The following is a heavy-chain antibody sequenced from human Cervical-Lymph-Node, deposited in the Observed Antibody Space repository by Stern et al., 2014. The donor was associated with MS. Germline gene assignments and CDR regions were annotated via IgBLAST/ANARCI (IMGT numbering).Heavy chain of an antibody. V-gene: IGHV1-2*01. J-gene: IGHJ3*02. CDR1: GYTFTGYY. CDR2: INPNSGGP. D-gene: IGHD3-22*01. Sequence: VQLVESGAEVKKPGASVKVSCKASGYTFTGYYMHWVRQAPGQGLEWMGRINPNSGGPNYAQKFQGRVTNTRGTALSHAYMEPSRVRSDDTAVYYCARNAQDYYDSSGYYHLNGAFDIWGQGTMVTVSS. CDR3: ARNAQDYYDSSGYYHLNGAFDI.